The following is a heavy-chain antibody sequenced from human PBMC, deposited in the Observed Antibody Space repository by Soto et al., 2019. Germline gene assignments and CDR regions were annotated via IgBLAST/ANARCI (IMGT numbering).Heavy chain of an antibody. Sequence: SETLSLTCTVSGGSISSGGYYCSWIRQHPGKGLEWIGYIYYSGSTYYNPSLKSRVSISVDTSKNQFSLKLSSVTAADTAVYYCAASCVGCGGFNYYGMDVWGQGTTVTVSS. V-gene: IGHV4-31*03. CDR2: IYYSGST. D-gene: IGHD2-21*01. CDR3: AASCVGCGGFNYYGMDV. CDR1: GGSISSGGYY. J-gene: IGHJ6*02.